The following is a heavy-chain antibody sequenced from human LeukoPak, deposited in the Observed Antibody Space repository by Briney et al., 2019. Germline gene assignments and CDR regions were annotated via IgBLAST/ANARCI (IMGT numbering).Heavy chain of an antibody. D-gene: IGHD2-15*01. CDR2: ISGSGGST. CDR1: GFTFSNYA. Sequence: GGPLRLSCAASGFTFSNYAMSWVRQAPGKGLEWVSGISGSGGSTYYADSVKGRFTISRDNSKNTLYLQMNSLRVEDTAVYYCAKDRCSGGGCYDAFDIWGQGTMVTVSS. CDR3: AKDRCSGGGCYDAFDI. J-gene: IGHJ3*02. V-gene: IGHV3-23*01.